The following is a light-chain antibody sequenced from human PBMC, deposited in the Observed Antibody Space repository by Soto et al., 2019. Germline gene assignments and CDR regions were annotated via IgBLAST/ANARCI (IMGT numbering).Light chain of an antibody. CDR3: QQFGSSWLT. J-gene: IGKJ1*01. V-gene: IGKV3-20*01. CDR2: GTS. Sequence: ENVLTQSPGTLSLSPGERATLSCRASQRIGSSYLAWYQQKPGHAPRLIIYGTSSRATGIPDRFSGSGSGTDFTLTISRLEPEDCAVYYCQQFGSSWLTFGQGTKVEIK. CDR1: QRIGSSY.